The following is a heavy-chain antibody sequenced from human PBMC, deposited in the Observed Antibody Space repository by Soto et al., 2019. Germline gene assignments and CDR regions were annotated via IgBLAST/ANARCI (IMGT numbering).Heavy chain of an antibody. D-gene: IGHD2-15*01. Sequence: QAQLVQSGAEVKKPGASVKVSCQAGGYTFADYGISGVRQAPGQGLEWVGWIGPYNGNTNYAQNLQDRDTMTTDTSTNTAYMELRSLRSDDTALYYCARCYCTVRSCYTCWPCDLWCSGTLLTVSS. CDR3: ARCYCTVRSCYTCWPCDL. J-gene: IGHJ2*01. CDR2: IGPYNGNT. CDR1: GYTFADYG. V-gene: IGHV1-18*01.